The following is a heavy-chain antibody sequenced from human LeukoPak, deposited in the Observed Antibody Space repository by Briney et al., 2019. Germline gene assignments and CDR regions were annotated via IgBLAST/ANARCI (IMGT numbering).Heavy chain of an antibody. CDR1: GFTFSSYW. V-gene: IGHV3-74*01. D-gene: IGHD4-11*01. J-gene: IGHJ3*02. Sequence: PGGSLRFSCAASGFTFSSYWMLWVRQAPGKGLVWVSRINSDGSSTSYADSVKGRFTISRDNAKNTLYLQMNSLRAEDTAVYYCARMTTVTTADAFDIWGQGTMVTVSS. CDR2: INSDGSST. CDR3: ARMTTVTTADAFDI.